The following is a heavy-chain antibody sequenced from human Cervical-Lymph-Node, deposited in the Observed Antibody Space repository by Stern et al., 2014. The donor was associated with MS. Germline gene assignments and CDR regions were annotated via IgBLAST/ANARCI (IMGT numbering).Heavy chain of an antibody. V-gene: IGHV4-31*03. CDR1: GGSISTVGYY. CDR3: ARSDRLWGSFDY. CDR2: SYHSGST. Sequence: QLQLQESGPGLVKPPQTLSLTCSVSGGSISTVGYYWTWIRHHPGKGLEWIGYSYHSGSTYYNPSLKRRASISVDTSKNQFSLNVTSVTAADTALYYCARSDRLWGSFDYWGQGTLVTVSS. J-gene: IGHJ4*02. D-gene: IGHD3-16*01.